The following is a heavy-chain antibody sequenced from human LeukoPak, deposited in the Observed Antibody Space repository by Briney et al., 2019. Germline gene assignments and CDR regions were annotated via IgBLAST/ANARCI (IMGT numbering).Heavy chain of an antibody. Sequence: GGSLRLSCAASGFTFSSYGMHWVRQALGKGLEWVAVISYDGSNKYYADSVKGRFTISRDNSKNTLYLQMNSLRAEDTAVYYCAKEGHGSSLDYWGQGTLVTVSS. CDR3: AKEGHGSSLDY. CDR2: ISYDGSNK. V-gene: IGHV3-30*18. D-gene: IGHD6-13*01. J-gene: IGHJ4*02. CDR1: GFTFSSYG.